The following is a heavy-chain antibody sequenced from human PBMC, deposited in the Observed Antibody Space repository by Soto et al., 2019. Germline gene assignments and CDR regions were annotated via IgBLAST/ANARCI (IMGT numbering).Heavy chain of an antibody. CDR2: ISHSGSST. J-gene: IGHJ5*02. V-gene: IGHV3-23*01. Sequence: VQFLESGGGLVQPGGSLRLPCAASGVTFSNYAMNWVRQAPGKGLEWVSGISHSGSSTYYADSVKGRFTISRDDSKNTLFLQMNSLTAEDTAVYYCAKGSWVHHGSEGGNWLDPWGQGTLVTVSS. D-gene: IGHD3-10*01. CDR1: GVTFSNYA. CDR3: AKGSWVHHGSEGGNWLDP.